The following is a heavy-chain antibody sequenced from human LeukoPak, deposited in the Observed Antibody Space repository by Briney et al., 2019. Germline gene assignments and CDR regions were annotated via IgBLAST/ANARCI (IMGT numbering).Heavy chain of an antibody. V-gene: IGHV3-7*01. CDR1: GFTFSSYW. Sequence: GGSLRLSCAASGFTFSSYWMSWVRQAPGMGLEWVANINQDGSEKYYVDSVKGRFTISRDNAKNSLYLQMNSLRAEDTAVYYCAKTTVTTRGAHPYFDHWGQGTLVTVSS. J-gene: IGHJ4*02. D-gene: IGHD4-17*01. CDR2: INQDGSEK. CDR3: AKTTVTTRGAHPYFDH.